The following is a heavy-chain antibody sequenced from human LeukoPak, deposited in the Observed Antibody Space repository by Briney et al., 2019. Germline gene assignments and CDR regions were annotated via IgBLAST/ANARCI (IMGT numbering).Heavy chain of an antibody. D-gene: IGHD2-15*01. V-gene: IGHV4-34*01. CDR1: GGSFSGYY. J-gene: IGHJ6*03. CDR3: ARQKAPRGCSGGSCYSRGYYYMDV. Sequence: PSETLSLTCAVYGGSFSGYYWSWIRQPPGKGLEWIGEINHSGSTNYNPSLKSRVTISVDTSKNQFSLKLSSVTAADTAVYYCARQKAPRGCSGGSCYSRGYYYMDVWGKGTTVTISS. CDR2: INHSGST.